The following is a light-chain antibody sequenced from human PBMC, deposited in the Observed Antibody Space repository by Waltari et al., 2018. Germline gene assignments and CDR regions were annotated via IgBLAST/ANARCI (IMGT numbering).Light chain of an antibody. CDR3: SSYTSNSTLGV. Sequence: QYALTQPAAVSGSPGQSITITCTGTNSDIGGYKFVSWYQQHPAKAPNLMIFDVTNRPSGVSDRFSGSKSGNTASLTISGLQADDEAVYYCSSYTSNSTLGVFGGGTRLTVL. CDR2: DVT. V-gene: IGLV2-14*03. CDR1: NSDIGGYKF. J-gene: IGLJ3*02.